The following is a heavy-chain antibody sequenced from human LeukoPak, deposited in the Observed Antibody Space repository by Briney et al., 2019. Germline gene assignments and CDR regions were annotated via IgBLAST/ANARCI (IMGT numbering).Heavy chain of an antibody. J-gene: IGHJ6*02. V-gene: IGHV3-21*01. CDR2: ISSSSSYI. D-gene: IGHD2-21*02. CDR3: ARDYPDIVVVTAKSYYYYYYGMDV. Sequence: PGGSLRLSCAASGFTFSSYSMNWVRQAPGKGLEWVSSISSSSSYIYYADSVKGRFTISRDNAKNSLYLQMNSLRAEDTAVYYCARDYPDIVVVTAKSYYYYYYGMDVWGQGTTVTVSS. CDR1: GFTFSSYS.